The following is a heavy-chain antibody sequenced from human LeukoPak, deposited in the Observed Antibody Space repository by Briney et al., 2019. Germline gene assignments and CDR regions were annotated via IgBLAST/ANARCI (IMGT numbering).Heavy chain of an antibody. V-gene: IGHV4-39*07. D-gene: IGHD2-15*01. CDR2: IYYSGST. J-gene: IGHJ4*02. Sequence: SETLSLTCNVSGGSISSSSYYWGWIRQPPGKGLEWIGSIYYSGSTYYNPSLKSRVTISLDTSKKQFSLKLSSMTAADTAVYYCARGLYCSGGSCYSRPFDYWGQGTLVTVSS. CDR1: GGSISSSSYY. CDR3: ARGLYCSGGSCYSRPFDY.